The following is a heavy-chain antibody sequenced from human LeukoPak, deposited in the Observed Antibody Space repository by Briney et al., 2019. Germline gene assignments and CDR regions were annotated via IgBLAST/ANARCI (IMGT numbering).Heavy chain of an antibody. CDR1: GFTFDDYA. CDR3: AKDSRPRFDTSGWYSFDY. D-gene: IGHD6-19*01. J-gene: IGHJ4*02. V-gene: IGHV3-9*03. Sequence: GGSLRLSCAASGFTFDDYAMHWVRQAPGKGLEWVAGTSWNSGTIAYGDSVKGRFTISRDNAKDSLWLQMNSLRAEDMALYYCAKDSRPRFDTSGWYSFDYWGQGTLVTVSS. CDR2: TSWNSGTI.